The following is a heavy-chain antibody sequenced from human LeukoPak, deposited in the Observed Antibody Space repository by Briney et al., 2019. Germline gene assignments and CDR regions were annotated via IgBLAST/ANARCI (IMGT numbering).Heavy chain of an antibody. Sequence: PSETLSLTCTVSGGSISSSSYCWGWIRQPPGKGLEWIGSIYYSGSTYYNRSLKSRVAIFVDASKNQFSLQLSSVTAADTAVYYCARHSYYYYYYMDVWGKGTTVTVSS. J-gene: IGHJ6*03. CDR1: GGSISSSSYC. CDR3: ARHSYYYYYYMDV. CDR2: IYYSGST. V-gene: IGHV4-39*01.